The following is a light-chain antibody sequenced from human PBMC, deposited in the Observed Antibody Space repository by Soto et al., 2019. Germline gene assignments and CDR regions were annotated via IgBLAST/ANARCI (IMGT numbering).Light chain of an antibody. V-gene: IGKV3-20*01. J-gene: IGKJ2*01. CDR3: QQYDSSRYT. CDR2: GAS. CDR1: QSVSSSD. Sequence: ESVLTQSPGTLSLSPGERATLSCRASQSVSSSDLAWYQQKPGQAPRLLIYGASSRATGIPDRFSGSGSGTDFTLTISRLEPEDFAVYYCQQYDSSRYTFGQGTKLEIK.